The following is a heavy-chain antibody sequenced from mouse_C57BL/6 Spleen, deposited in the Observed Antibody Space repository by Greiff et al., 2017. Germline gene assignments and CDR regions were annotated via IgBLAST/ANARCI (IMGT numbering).Heavy chain of an antibody. J-gene: IGHJ2*01. D-gene: IGHD4-1*01. V-gene: IGHV1-55*01. Sequence: QVQLQQPGAELVKPGASVKMSCKASGYTFTSYWITWVKPRPGPGLEWIGDIYPGSGSTNYNEKFKSKATLTVDTSSSTAYMQLSSLTSEDSAVYYGARGWDVRSYVDYWGQGTTLTVSS. CDR3: ARGWDVRSYVDY. CDR1: GYTFTSYW. CDR2: IYPGSGST.